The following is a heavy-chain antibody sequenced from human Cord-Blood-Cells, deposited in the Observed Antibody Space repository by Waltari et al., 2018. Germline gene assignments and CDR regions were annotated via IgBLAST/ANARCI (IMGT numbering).Heavy chain of an antibody. CDR3: ARSYCSSTSCPQVLIAAAYQKLYNWFDP. Sequence: QVQLQESGPGLVKPSETLSLTCAVSGYSISSGYYWGWLRHPPGKGLEWIGSSYHSGSTYYNPSLKSRVTISVDTSKNQFSLKLSSVTAADTAVYYCARSYCSSTSCPQVLIAAAYQKLYNWFDPWGQGTLVTVSS. D-gene: IGHD2-2*01. V-gene: IGHV4-38-2*01. J-gene: IGHJ5*02. CDR1: GYSISSGYY. CDR2: SYHSGST.